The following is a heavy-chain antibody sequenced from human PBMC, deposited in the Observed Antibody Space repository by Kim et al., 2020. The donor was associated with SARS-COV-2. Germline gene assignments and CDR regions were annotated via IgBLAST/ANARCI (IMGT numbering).Heavy chain of an antibody. CDR1: GYSLTSYW. V-gene: IGHV5-51*01. J-gene: IGHJ5*01. D-gene: IGHD1-1*01. CDR2: TYPSDSDT. CDR3: ARAGTGAQRWFDS. Sequence: GESLKISCKASGYSLTSYWIGWVRLMPGKGLEWMGITYPSDSDTRYSPSFQGQVTISADKSISTAYLQWSSLKASDSGMYYCARAGTGAQRWFDSWGQGTLVTVSS.